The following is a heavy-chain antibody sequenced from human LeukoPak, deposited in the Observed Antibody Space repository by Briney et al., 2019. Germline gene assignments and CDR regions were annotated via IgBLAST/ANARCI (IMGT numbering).Heavy chain of an antibody. V-gene: IGHV4-39*01. CDR1: DDSISSSSYY. J-gene: IGHJ4*02. CDR2: IYYTGST. D-gene: IGHD3/OR15-3a*01. Sequence: SETLSLTCIVSDDSISSSSYYWGWIRQSPGKGLEWLGSIYYTGSTYYNPSLKSRVTISVDTSKNQFSLKLDSATAADTAVYYCARLSGAGYDFFFDYWGQGTLVTVSS. CDR3: ARLSGAGYDFFFDY.